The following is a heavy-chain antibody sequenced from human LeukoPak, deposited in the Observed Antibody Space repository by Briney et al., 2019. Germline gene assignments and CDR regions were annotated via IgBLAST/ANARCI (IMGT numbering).Heavy chain of an antibody. CDR3: ARHFHY. Sequence: GSLRLSCAASGFTVSNNYMNWVRQAPGKGLEWVSLIYSGGTTYYADSVEGRFTISRDSSKNTMYLQMNSLRAEDTAVYYCARHFHYWGQGTLVTVSS. J-gene: IGHJ4*02. CDR2: IYSGGTT. V-gene: IGHV3-66*04. CDR1: GFTVSNNY.